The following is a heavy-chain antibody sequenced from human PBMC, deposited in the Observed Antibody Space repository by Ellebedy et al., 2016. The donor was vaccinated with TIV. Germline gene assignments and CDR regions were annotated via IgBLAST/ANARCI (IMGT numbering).Heavy chain of an antibody. Sequence: AASVKVSCKASGYIFTSYGISWVRQAPGQGLEWMGWISGHDGDTNYAQKLQGRVTMTTDTSTSTAYMELRSLRSDDTAVYYCARDQQQLVIHNYYGLDVWGQGTTVTVSS. CDR1: GYIFTSYG. CDR2: ISGHDGDT. J-gene: IGHJ6*02. V-gene: IGHV1-18*04. D-gene: IGHD6-13*01. CDR3: ARDQQQLVIHNYYGLDV.